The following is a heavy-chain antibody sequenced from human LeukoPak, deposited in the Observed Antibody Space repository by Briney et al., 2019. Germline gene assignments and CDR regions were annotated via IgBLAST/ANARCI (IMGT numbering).Heavy chain of an antibody. CDR3: ARDPRLSSGYSTGILWYFDL. Sequence: ASVKASCKASGYTFTNYYMHWVRQAPGQGLEWMGIINPYGGSTSYAQKFQGRVTMTRDTSTSTVYMDLSSLRSEDTAVYYCARDPRLSSGYSTGILWYFDLWGRGTLVTVSS. V-gene: IGHV1-46*01. J-gene: IGHJ2*01. CDR1: GYTFTNYY. CDR2: INPYGGST. D-gene: IGHD3-22*01.